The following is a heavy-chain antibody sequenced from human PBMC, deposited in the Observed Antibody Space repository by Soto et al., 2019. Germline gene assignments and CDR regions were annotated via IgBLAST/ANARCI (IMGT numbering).Heavy chain of an antibody. CDR3: AREYITMVRGVIITSTYFDY. CDR1: GGSISSGGYY. CDR2: IYHSGST. Sequence: QVQLQESGPGLVKPSQTLSLTCTVSGGSISSGGYYWSWIRQHPGKGLEWIGYIYHSGSTYYNPSLKGRVTISVDTAKNPFSRKLSSVTAADTAVYYCAREYITMVRGVIITSTYFDYWGQGTLVTVSS. V-gene: IGHV4-31*03. J-gene: IGHJ4*02. D-gene: IGHD3-10*01.